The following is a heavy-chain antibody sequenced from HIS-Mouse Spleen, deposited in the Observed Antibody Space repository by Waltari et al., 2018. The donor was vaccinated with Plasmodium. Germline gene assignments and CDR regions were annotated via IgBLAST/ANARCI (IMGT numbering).Heavy chain of an antibody. Sequence: QVQLVQSGAEVKKPGASVKVSCKASGYTFTSYYMHGVRQAPGQGHEWMGRINPSGGSTSYAQKCQGRVTMTRDTSTSTVDMELSSLRSEDTAVYYCARDLFRIGVAGTEYYYGMDVWGQGTTVTVSS. CDR2: INPSGGST. J-gene: IGHJ6*02. CDR3: ARDLFRIGVAGTEYYYGMDV. CDR1: GYTFTSYY. D-gene: IGHD6-19*01. V-gene: IGHV1-46*01.